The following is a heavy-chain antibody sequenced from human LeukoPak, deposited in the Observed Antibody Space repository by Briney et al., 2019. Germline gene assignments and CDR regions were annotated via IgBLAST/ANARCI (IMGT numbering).Heavy chain of an antibody. J-gene: IGHJ4*02. D-gene: IGHD4-23*01. Sequence: PGGSLRLSCAASGFTFSTYEMNWVRQAPGKGLEWVSSIGTGGYSYSAVSVKGRFTISRDNAKSTLYLQMDSLTVEDTALYYCARGTIGGNPASAYWGQGTLVTVSS. CDR2: IGTGGYS. V-gene: IGHV3-21*06. CDR1: GFTFSTYE. CDR3: ARGTIGGNPASAY.